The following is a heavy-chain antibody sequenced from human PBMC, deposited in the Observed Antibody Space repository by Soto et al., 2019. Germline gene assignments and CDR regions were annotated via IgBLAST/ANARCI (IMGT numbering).Heavy chain of an antibody. CDR3: ARYSFWSGALGGDV. J-gene: IGHJ6*02. D-gene: IGHD3-3*01. CDR2: IYNSGST. Sequence: SSETLSLTCTVSGVSISSGDYYWCWIRQPPGKGLEWIGYIYNSGSTYHDPSLKSRVTISADTSKNQFSLRLSPVTAADTAVYYCARYSFWSGALGGDVWGQGTTVTVSS. CDR1: GVSISSGDYY. V-gene: IGHV4-30-4*08.